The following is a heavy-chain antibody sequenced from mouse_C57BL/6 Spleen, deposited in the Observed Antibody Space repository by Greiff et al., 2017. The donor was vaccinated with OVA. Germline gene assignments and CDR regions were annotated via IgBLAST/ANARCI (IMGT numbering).Heavy chain of an antibody. CDR3: ARDGYYGSSYWYFDV. D-gene: IGHD1-1*01. CDR2: ISDGGSYT. Sequence: LVESGGGLVKPGGSLKLSCAASGFTFSSYAMSWVRQTPEKRLEWVATISDGGSYTYYPDNVKGRFTISRDNAKNNLYLQMSHLKSEDTAMYYCARDGYYGSSYWYFDVWGTGTTVTVSS. V-gene: IGHV5-4*01. J-gene: IGHJ1*03. CDR1: GFTFSSYA.